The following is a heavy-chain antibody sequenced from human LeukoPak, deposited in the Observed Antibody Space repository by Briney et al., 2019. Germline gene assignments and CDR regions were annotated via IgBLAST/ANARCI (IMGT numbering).Heavy chain of an antibody. V-gene: IGHV3-74*01. D-gene: IGHD2-2*01. J-gene: IGHJ3*02. Sequence: GGSLRLSCAASGFTFSSYWMHWVRQAPGKGLVWVSCINTDESSTTYADSVKGRFTISRDNAKNSLYLQMNSLRAEDTAVYYCARENQLLRSDAFDIWGQGTMVTVSS. CDR2: INTDESST. CDR3: ARENQLLRSDAFDI. CDR1: GFTFSSYW.